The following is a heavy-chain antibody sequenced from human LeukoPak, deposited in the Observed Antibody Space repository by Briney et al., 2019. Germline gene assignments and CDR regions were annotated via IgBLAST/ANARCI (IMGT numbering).Heavy chain of an antibody. V-gene: IGHV1-2*02. D-gene: IGHD3-3*01. J-gene: IGHJ1*01. CDR2: INPDSDVT. Sequence: ASVKVSCKASGYTFTYYYIHWMRQAPGQGLEWMGWINPDSDVTSYAQKFRGRVTMTRDTSISTAYMELSSLRSDDTAIYYCARVHEVWSGSEYFQHWGPGTLITVSS. CDR3: ARVHEVWSGSEYFQH. CDR1: GYTFTYYY.